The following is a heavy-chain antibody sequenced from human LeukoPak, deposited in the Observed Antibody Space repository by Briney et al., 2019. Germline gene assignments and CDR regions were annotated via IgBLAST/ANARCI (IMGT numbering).Heavy chain of an antibody. V-gene: IGHV4-34*01. CDR1: GGSFSDYY. D-gene: IGHD3-22*01. Sequence: PSETLSLTCAVYGGSFSDYYWSWIRQPPGKGLEWIGEINHSGSTNYNPSLKSRVTISVDTSKNQFSLKLSSVTAADTAVYYCARGQNRITMIVVAHNWFDPWGQGTLVTVSS. CDR2: INHSGST. CDR3: ARGQNRITMIVVAHNWFDP. J-gene: IGHJ5*02.